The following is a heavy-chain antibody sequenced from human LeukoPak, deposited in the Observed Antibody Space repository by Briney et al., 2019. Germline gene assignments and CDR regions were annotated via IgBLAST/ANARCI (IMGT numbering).Heavy chain of an antibody. CDR1: GVSIISSNYY. CDR3: ARRLGSSADGILKYYFDY. D-gene: IGHD6-13*01. Sequence: SETLSLTCTVSGVSIISSNYYWGWFRQPPGKSLEWIASVFYTVSTRHNPSLKSRVTISIDTSKNEFSLNLSSVTAEDTAVYYCARRLGSSADGILKYYFDYWGQGTLVTVSS. J-gene: IGHJ4*02. CDR2: VFYTVST. V-gene: IGHV4-39*01.